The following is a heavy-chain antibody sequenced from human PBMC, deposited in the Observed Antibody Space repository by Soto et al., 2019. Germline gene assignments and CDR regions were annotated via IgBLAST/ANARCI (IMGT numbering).Heavy chain of an antibody. CDR1: GGSISSGDYY. J-gene: IGHJ4*02. Sequence: TLSLTCTVSGGSISSGDYYWSWIRQPPGKGLEWIGYIFYSGSTYYNPSLQSRVTISADTSKNQFSLRLSSVTAADTAVYYCARRNHGSGFYENFDYWGQGTLVT. CDR2: IFYSGST. D-gene: IGHD3-10*01. CDR3: ARRNHGSGFYENFDY. V-gene: IGHV4-30-4*01.